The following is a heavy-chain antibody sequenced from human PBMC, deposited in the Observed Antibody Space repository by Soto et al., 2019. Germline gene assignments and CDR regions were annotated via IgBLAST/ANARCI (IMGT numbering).Heavy chain of an antibody. CDR3: ARGAVVGPRYYYYGMDV. J-gene: IGHJ6*02. CDR2: IKQDGSEK. Sequence: PGGARRLSCAASGCTFSSYWMSWVRQAPGKGLEWVANIKQDGSEKYYVDSVKGRFTISRDNAKNSLYLQMNSLRAEDTAVYYCARGAVVGPRYYYYGMDVWGQGT. V-gene: IGHV3-7*05. CDR1: GCTFSSYW.